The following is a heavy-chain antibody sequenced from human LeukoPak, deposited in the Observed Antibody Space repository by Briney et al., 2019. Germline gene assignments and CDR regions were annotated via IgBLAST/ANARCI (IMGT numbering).Heavy chain of an antibody. J-gene: IGHJ4*02. Sequence: GGSLRLSCAASGFTFDDYAMHWVRQAPGKGLEWVSGISWNSGSIGYADSVKGRFTISRDNAKNSLYLQMNSLRAEDTAVYYCARAVGRGYSYGYEVDYWGQGTLVTVSS. CDR3: ARAVGRGYSYGYEVDY. V-gene: IGHV3-9*01. CDR1: GFTFDDYA. D-gene: IGHD5-18*01. CDR2: ISWNSGSI.